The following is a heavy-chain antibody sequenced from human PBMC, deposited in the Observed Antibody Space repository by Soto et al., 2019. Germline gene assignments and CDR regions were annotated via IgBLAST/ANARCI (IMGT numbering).Heavy chain of an antibody. V-gene: IGHV4-39*01. CDR1: GGSISSSSYY. CDR3: GSLGGSCYGWIWFAP. CDR2: IYYSGST. J-gene: IGHJ5*02. D-gene: IGHD2-15*01. Sequence: SETLSLTCTVSGGSISSSSYYWGWIRQPPGKGLEWIGSIYYSGSTYYNPSLKSRVTISVDTSKNQFSLKLSSVTAADTAVYFCGSLGGSCYGWIWFAPGGQGTLVTVS.